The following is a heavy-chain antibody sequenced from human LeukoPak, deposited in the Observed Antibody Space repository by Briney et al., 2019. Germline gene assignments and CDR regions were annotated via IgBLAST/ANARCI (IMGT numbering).Heavy chain of an antibody. Sequence: SVKVSCKASGGTFSSYAISWVRQAPGQGLEWMGRIIPIFGIANYAQKFQGRVTITADKSTGTAYMELSSLRSEDTAVYYCARAEVDCSGGSCYDYWGQGTLVTVSS. CDR2: IIPIFGIA. V-gene: IGHV1-69*04. CDR1: GGTFSSYA. CDR3: ARAEVDCSGGSCYDY. D-gene: IGHD2-15*01. J-gene: IGHJ4*02.